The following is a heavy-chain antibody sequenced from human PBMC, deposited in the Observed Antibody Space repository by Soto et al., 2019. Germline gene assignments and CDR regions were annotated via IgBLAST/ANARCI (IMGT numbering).Heavy chain of an antibody. V-gene: IGHV3-33*01. J-gene: IGHJ4*02. CDR1: GFTFSSYG. Sequence: GGSLRLSCAASGFTFSSYGMHWVRQAPGKGLEWVAVIWYDGSNKYYADSVKGRFTISRDNSKNTLYLQMNSLRAEDTAVYYCARGIQRYSYGLEYWGQGTLVTVSS. CDR2: IWYDGSNK. D-gene: IGHD5-18*01. CDR3: ARGIQRYSYGLEY.